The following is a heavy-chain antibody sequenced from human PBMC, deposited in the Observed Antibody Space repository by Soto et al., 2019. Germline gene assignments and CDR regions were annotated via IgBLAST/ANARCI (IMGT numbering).Heavy chain of an antibody. D-gene: IGHD6-13*01. Sequence: ASVKVSCKASGYTFTSYDINWVRQATGQGLEWMGWMNPNSGNTGYAQKFQGRVTMTRNTSISTAYMELSSLRSEDTAVYYCAIGRQQLVRRDYGMDGWGQGTTVTVSS. V-gene: IGHV1-8*01. J-gene: IGHJ6*02. CDR2: MNPNSGNT. CDR1: GYTFTSYD. CDR3: AIGRQQLVRRDYGMDG.